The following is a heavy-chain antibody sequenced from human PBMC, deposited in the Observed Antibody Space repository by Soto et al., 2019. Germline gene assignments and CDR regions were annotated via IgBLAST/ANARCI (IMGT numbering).Heavy chain of an antibody. V-gene: IGHV3-30*18. Sequence: LRLSCAASGFTFSSYGMHWVRQAPGKGLEWVAVISYDGSNKYYADSVKGRFTISRDNSKNTLYLQMNSLRAEDTAVYYCAKDREYSYFDYWGQGTLVTVSS. CDR3: AKDREYSYFDY. CDR1: GFTFSSYG. J-gene: IGHJ4*02. D-gene: IGHD5-18*01. CDR2: ISYDGSNK.